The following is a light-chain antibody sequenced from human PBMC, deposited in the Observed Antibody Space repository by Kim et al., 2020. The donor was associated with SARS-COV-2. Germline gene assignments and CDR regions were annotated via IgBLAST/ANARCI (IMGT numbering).Light chain of an antibody. CDR1: NSHVARYNY. CDR2: HVV. Sequence: QSVTISFTGTNSHVARYNYVSWHQQHPGKAPKLLTSHVVERPSGVPDRFTGSKSGNTASLTISGLQAEDEADYYCFSYVDPYTPWQFGGGTKVTVL. V-gene: IGLV2-11*01. J-gene: IGLJ3*02. CDR3: FSYVDPYTPWQ.